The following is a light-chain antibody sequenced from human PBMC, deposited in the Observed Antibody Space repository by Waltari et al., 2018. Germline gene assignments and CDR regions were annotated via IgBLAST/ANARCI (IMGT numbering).Light chain of an antibody. CDR2: SNN. CDR1: SSNIGSNT. CDR3: AAWDDSLNGPV. Sequence: QSVLTQPPSASGTPGQRVTISCSGSSSNIGSNTVNWYQQLPGTGPKRRSYSNNQRPSGVPDRFSGSKSGTSASLAISGLQAEDEADYYCAAWDDSLNGPVFGGGTKLTVL. V-gene: IGLV1-44*01. J-gene: IGLJ3*02.